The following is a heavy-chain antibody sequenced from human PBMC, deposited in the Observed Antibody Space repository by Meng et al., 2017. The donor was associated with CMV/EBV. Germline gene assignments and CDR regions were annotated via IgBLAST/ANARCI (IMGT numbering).Heavy chain of an antibody. CDR2: ISAYNGNT. D-gene: IGHD6-6*01. J-gene: IGHJ6*02. V-gene: IGHV1-18*01. CDR3: ARDPEQLGGGYGMDV. CDR1: GYTFTSYG. Sequence: ASVKVSCKASGYTFTSYGISWVRQAPGQGLERMGWISAYNGNTNYAQKLQGRVTMTTDTSTSTAYMELRSLRSDDTAVYYCARDPEQLGGGYGMDVWGQGTTVTVSS.